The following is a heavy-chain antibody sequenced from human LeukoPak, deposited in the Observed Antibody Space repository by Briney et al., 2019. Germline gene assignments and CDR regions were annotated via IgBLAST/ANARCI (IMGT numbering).Heavy chain of an antibody. CDR3: ASVYCSGGSCYSRYFDY. J-gene: IGHJ4*02. V-gene: IGHV4-34*01. CDR1: GGSFSGYY. D-gene: IGHD2-15*01. Sequence: SVTLSLTCAVYGGSFSGYYWSWLRQPPGKGLEWIGEINHSGSTNYNPSPKSRVTISVDTSKNQFSLKLSSVTAADTAVYYCASVYCSGGSCYSRYFDYWGQGTLVTVSS. CDR2: INHSGST.